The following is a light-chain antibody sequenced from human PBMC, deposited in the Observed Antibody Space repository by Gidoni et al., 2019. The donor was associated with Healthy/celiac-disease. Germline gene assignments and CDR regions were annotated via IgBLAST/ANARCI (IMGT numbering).Light chain of an antibody. CDR1: QGISSY. Sequence: DIQLTQSTSFLSASVGDRVTLTCRASQGISSYLAWYQQKPGTAPKLLIYAASTVQSGVPSRFSGSGSETEFTHTISSLQPEDFATYCCQQLNSYLRTFGQGTKVEIK. CDR3: QQLNSYLRT. J-gene: IGKJ1*01. CDR2: AAS. V-gene: IGKV1-9*01.